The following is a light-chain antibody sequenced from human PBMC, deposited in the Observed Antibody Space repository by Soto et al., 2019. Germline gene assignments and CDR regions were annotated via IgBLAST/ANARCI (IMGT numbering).Light chain of an antibody. V-gene: IGKV3-11*01. CDR1: HSVSHY. J-gene: IGKJ1*01. CDR2: DAF. Sequence: EIVLTQSPATLSLSPGERATLSCRASHSVSHYLAWYQQKPGQAPRLLIYDAFNRATGIPARFSGGGSGTYFTLTISSLAPEAFAVYYCQQRTSWPHTFGQGTKVEIK. CDR3: QQRTSWPHT.